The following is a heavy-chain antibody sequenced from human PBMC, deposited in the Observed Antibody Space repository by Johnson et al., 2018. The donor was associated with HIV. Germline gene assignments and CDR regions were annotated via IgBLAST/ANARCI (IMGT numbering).Heavy chain of an antibody. D-gene: IGHD6-19*01. V-gene: IGHV3-30*04. CDR3: ARGRMSMTVADRRGCGFDI. CDR1: GLNFSDYT. J-gene: IGHJ3*02. Sequence: QVQLVESGGGVVQPGRSLRLSCAASGLNFSDYTMQWVRQAPGKGLEWVAVISHDGSDEYYADSVKGRFTVSRDNSNNTLYMQMKSLRTEDTAVYYCARGRMSMTVADRRGCGFDIWGQGTMVTVSS. CDR2: ISHDGSDE.